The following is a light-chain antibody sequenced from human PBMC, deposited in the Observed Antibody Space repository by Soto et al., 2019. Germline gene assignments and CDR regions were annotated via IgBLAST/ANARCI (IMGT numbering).Light chain of an antibody. CDR3: QQRNTWPPPT. CDR1: QSLSSNY. J-gene: IGKJ4*01. CDR2: GAS. Sequence: EIVVTQSPGTLSLSPGERATLSCRASQSLSSNYLAWYQQKPGQAPRVLIYGASHRATGIPDRFSGSGSGTDFTLTISRLEPEDFAVYYCQQRNTWPPPTFGGGTRVEI. V-gene: IGKV3D-20*02.